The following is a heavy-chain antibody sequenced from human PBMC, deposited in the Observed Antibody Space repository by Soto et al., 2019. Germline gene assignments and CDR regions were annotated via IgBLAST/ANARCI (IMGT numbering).Heavy chain of an antibody. D-gene: IGHD6-19*01. Sequence: ASVKVSCKASGYTFTSYAISWVRQAPGQGLEWMGWISAYNGDTGYAQKFQGRVTLTRNTSINTAYIELSSLTSDDTAVYYCATSGGGWYLYWGQGTLVTVSS. J-gene: IGHJ4*02. CDR3: ATSGGGWYLY. V-gene: IGHV1-18*01. CDR2: ISAYNGDT. CDR1: GYTFTSYA.